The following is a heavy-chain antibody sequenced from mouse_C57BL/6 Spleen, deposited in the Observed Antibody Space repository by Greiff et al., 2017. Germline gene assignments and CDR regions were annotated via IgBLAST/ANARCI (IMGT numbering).Heavy chain of an antibody. CDR2: IDPSDSYT. V-gene: IGHV1-69*01. CDR3: ARTIYYGNYPWFAY. D-gene: IGHD2-1*01. CDR1: GYTFTSYW. Sequence: VQLQQPGAELVMPGASVKLSCKASGYTFTSYWMHWVKQRPGQGLEWIGEIDPSDSYTNYNQKFKGKSTLTVDKSSSTAYMQLSSLTSEDSAVYYCARTIYYGNYPWFAYWGQGTLVTVSA. J-gene: IGHJ3*01.